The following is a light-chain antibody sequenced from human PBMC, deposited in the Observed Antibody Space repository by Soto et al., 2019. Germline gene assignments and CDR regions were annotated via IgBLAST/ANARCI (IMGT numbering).Light chain of an antibody. CDR3: QHRTT. V-gene: IGKV3-20*01. J-gene: IGKJ1*01. Sequence: EIVLTQSPGTLSLSPGERATLSCRASQSVSSSYLAWYQQKPGQAPRLLIYGASSRATGIPDRFSGSGSGSDFTLTISRLEPEDFAAYDCQHRTTFGQGTKVEIK. CDR1: QSVSSSY. CDR2: GAS.